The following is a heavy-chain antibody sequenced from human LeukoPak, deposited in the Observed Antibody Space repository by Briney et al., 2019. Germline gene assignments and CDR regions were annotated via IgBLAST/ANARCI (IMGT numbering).Heavy chain of an antibody. CDR3: ARLRSGARGNSRLNYYYDGMDV. V-gene: IGHV5-51*01. Sequence: PGESLKISCQGSGSIFTSYWVGWVRQMPGKGLEWMGIIYPGDSNTRYHPSFQGQVTISADKAISTAYLQWSSLKASDTAMYYCARLRSGARGNSRLNYYYDGMDVWGQGTTVTVSS. J-gene: IGHJ6*02. CDR2: IYPGDSNT. CDR1: GSIFTSYW. D-gene: IGHD4-23*01.